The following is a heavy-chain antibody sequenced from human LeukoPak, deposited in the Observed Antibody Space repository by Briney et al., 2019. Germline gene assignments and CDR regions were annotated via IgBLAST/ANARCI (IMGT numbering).Heavy chain of an antibody. D-gene: IGHD3-10*01. Sequence: ASVKVSCKASGYTFTGYXXXXXXQAPGQGXEXXAWINPNSGATNYAQKFQGRVTMTRDTSISTAYMELSRLTSDDTAVYFCARGRFGEWDNWFDPWGQGTLVTVSS. CDR2: INPNSGAT. CDR3: ARGRFGEWDNWFDP. V-gene: IGHV1-2*02. J-gene: IGHJ5*02. CDR1: GYTFTGYX.